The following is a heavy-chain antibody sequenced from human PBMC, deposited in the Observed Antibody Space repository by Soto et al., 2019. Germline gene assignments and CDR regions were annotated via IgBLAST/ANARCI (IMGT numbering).Heavy chain of an antibody. J-gene: IGHJ5*02. CDR2: VYYSGST. Sequence: PSETLSLTCTVSGGSVSSTDYYWNWIRQPPGKGLEWIGYVYYSGSTYYNPSLESRLSISIDTLKNQFYLKLSSVTAADTALYFFARSDYYCERHLFDPWGQGNLVTVSS. D-gene: IGHD3-22*01. V-gene: IGHV4-30-4*01. CDR1: GGSVSSTDYY. CDR3: ARSDYYCERHLFDP.